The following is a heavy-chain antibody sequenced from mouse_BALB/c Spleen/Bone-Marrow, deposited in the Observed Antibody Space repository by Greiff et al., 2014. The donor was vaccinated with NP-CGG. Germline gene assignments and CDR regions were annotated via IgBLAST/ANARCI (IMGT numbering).Heavy chain of an antibody. J-gene: IGHJ2*01. CDR2: ISNGGGST. V-gene: IGHV5-12-2*01. Sequence: EVNLVESGGGLVQPGGSLKLSCAASGFTFSSYTMSWVRQTPENRLEWVAYISNGGGSTYYPDTVKGRFTISRDNAKNTLYLQMSSLKSEDTAMYYCARQIYFPYFDYWGQGTTLTVSS. D-gene: IGHD2-1*01. CDR3: ARQIYFPYFDY. CDR1: GFTFSSYT.